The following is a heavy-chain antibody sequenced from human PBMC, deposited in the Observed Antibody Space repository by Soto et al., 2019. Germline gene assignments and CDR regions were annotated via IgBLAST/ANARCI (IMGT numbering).Heavy chain of an antibody. CDR3: ARAPGIAANQAFDI. D-gene: IGHD6-13*01. CDR1: GFTFSSYG. J-gene: IGHJ3*02. CDR2: IWYDGSNK. V-gene: IGHV3-33*01. Sequence: QVQLVESGGGVVQPGRSLRLSCAASGFTFSSYGMHWVRQAPGKGLEWVAVIWYDGSNKYYADSVKGRFTISRDNSKNTLYLQTNSLRAEDTAVYYCARAPGIAANQAFDIWGQGTMVTVSS.